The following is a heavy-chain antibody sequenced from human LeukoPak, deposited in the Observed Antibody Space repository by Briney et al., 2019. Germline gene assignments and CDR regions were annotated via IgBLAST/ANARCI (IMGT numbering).Heavy chain of an antibody. D-gene: IGHD3-10*01. V-gene: IGHV4-31*03. CDR2: IYYSGST. Sequence: SETLSLTCTVSGGSISSGGYYWSWIRQHPGKGLEWIGYIYYSGSTYYNPSLKSRVTISVDTSKNQFSLKLSSVTAADTAVYYCARGITMVRGVPSEAFDIWGQGTMVTVSS. J-gene: IGHJ3*02. CDR1: GGSISSGGYY. CDR3: ARGITMVRGVPSEAFDI.